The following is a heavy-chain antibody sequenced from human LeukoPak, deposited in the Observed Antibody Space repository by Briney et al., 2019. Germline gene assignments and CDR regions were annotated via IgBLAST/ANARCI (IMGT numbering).Heavy chain of an antibody. CDR2: IYHSGST. V-gene: IGHV4-39*07. CDR1: GGSISTGREY. CDR3: ARDGRSSGYPDY. D-gene: IGHD3-22*01. J-gene: IGHJ4*02. Sequence: SQTLSLTCTVSGGSISTGREYWSWIRQPPGKGLEWIGSIYHSGSTYYNPSLKSRVTISVDTSKNQFSLKLSSVTAADTAVYYCARDGRSSGYPDYWGQGTLVTVSS.